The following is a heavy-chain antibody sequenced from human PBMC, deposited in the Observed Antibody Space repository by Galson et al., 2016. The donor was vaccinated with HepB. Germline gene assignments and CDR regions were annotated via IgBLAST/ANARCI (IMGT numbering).Heavy chain of an antibody. CDR3: ARGDSLPYFDY. Sequence: SETLSLTCTVSGVSISSSNYFWAWIRQPPGKGLEWIGSIYYTGTTYYNPSRKSRVTISVDTSKNQFSLKLSSVTAADTAVYYCARGDSLPYFDYWGQGTLVTVSS. CDR1: GVSISSSNYF. V-gene: IGHV4-39*01. D-gene: IGHD2-21*02. J-gene: IGHJ4*02. CDR2: IYYTGTT.